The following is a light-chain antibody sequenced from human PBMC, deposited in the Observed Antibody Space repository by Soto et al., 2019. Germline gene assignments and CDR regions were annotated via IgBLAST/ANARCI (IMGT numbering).Light chain of an antibody. J-gene: IGLJ3*02. CDR2: DVS. CDR3: CSYGGSYTWV. CDR1: SGDVGGYNF. Sequence: QSVLTQPRSVSGSPGQSVTISCTGASGDVGGYNFVSWYQQHPGKAPTLMIFDVSQRPSGVPDRFSGSKSGNTASLTISGLQAEDEADYYWCSYGGSYTWVFGGGTKLTVL. V-gene: IGLV2-11*01.